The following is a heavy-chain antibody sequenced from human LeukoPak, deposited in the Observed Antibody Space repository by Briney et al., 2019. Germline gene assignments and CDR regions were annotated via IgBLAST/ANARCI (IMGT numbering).Heavy chain of an antibody. D-gene: IGHD3-10*01. V-gene: IGHV4-59*01. Sequence: SETLSLTCTVSGGSISSYYWNWIRQPPGKGLEWIGYIYYSGSTNYNPSLKSRVTISLDTSKNQFSLKLSSVTAADTAIYYCARDSGGYYGMDVWGKGTTVTVSS. J-gene: IGHJ6*04. CDR1: GGSISSYY. CDR2: IYYSGST. CDR3: ARDSGGYYGMDV.